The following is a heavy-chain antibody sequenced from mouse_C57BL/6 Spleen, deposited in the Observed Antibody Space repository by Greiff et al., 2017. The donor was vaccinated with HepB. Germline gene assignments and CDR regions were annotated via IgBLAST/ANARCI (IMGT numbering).Heavy chain of an antibody. V-gene: IGHV5-4*01. Sequence: EVKLVESGGGLVKPGGSLKLSCAASGFTFSSYAMSWVRHTPEKRLEWVATISDGGSYTYYPDNVKGRFTISRDNAKNNLYLQMSHLKSEDTAMYYCARDENGNSWFAYWGQGTLVTVSA. CDR2: ISDGGSYT. J-gene: IGHJ3*01. CDR1: GFTFSSYA. D-gene: IGHD2-1*01. CDR3: ARDENGNSWFAY.